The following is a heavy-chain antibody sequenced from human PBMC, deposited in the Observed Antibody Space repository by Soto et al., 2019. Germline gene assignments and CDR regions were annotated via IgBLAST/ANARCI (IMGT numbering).Heavy chain of an antibody. CDR2: IHSGGST. CDR1: GGSISGSRFH. J-gene: IGHJ6*02. Sequence: LSLTCAVSGGSISGSRFHWAWIRQTPGKGLEWIGSIHSGGSTYYNPSLRSRVTISVDKSKNQFSLKLNSVTAADTAMFYCATQGFYRMGVWGRGTTVTVSS. V-gene: IGHV4-39*07. CDR3: ATQGFYRMGV.